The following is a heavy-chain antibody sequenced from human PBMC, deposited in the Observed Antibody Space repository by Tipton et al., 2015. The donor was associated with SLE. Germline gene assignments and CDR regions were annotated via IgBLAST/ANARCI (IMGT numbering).Heavy chain of an antibody. CDR1: GGSISSHY. Sequence: TLSLTCTVSGGSISSHYWSWIRQAPGKGLEWIGYISNSETTNYNPSLKSRVTISVDTSKNQFSLKLSSVTAADTAVYYCARGPIGSGSYGLSFDYWGQGTLVTVSS. D-gene: IGHD3-10*01. J-gene: IGHJ4*02. CDR3: ARGPIGSGSYGLSFDY. V-gene: IGHV4-59*11. CDR2: ISNSETT.